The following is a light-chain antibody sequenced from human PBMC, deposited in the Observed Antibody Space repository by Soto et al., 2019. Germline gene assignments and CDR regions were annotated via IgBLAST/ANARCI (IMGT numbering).Light chain of an antibody. CDR1: QSISSY. J-gene: IGKJ3*01. V-gene: IGKV1-39*01. CDR2: AAS. CDR3: QQSYSMLRT. Sequence: DIQMTQSPSSLSASVGDRVTITCRASQSISSYLNWYQQKPGKAPKLLIYAASSLQSGVPSRFSGSGSGTDFTLTITSLQPEDFATYYCQQSYSMLRTFGPGTEVDIK.